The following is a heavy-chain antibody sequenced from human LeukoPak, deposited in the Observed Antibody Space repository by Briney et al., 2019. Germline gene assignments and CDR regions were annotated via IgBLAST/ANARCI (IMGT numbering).Heavy chain of an antibody. CDR2: ISYDGSNK. CDR1: GFTFSSYA. CDR3: ASHAPGYSWSSSTPTYYFQY. J-gene: IGHJ4*02. D-gene: IGHD1-20*01. Sequence: GGSLRLSCAASGFTFSSYAMHWVRQAPGKGLEWVAVISYDGSNKYYADSVKGRFTISRDNSKNTLYLQMNSLRAEDTAVYYCASHAPGYSWSSSTPTYYFQYWGQGTLVTVSS. V-gene: IGHV3-30-3*01.